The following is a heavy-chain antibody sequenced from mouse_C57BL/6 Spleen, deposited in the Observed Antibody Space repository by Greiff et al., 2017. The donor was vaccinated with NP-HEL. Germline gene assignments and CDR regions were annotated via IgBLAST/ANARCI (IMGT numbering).Heavy chain of an antibody. CDR1: GYTFTSYW. CDR2: IHPNSGST. J-gene: IGHJ1*03. V-gene: IGHV1-64*01. CDR3: TRRGYFDV. Sequence: QVQLQQPGAELVKPGASVKLSCKASGYTFTSYWMHWVKQRPGQGLEWIGMIHPNSGSTNYNEKFKSKATLTVDKSSSTAYMELRSLTSEDSAGYYCTRRGYFDVWGTGTTVTVAS.